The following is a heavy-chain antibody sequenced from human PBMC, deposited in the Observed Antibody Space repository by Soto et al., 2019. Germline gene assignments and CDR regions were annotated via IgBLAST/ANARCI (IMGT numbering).Heavy chain of an antibody. V-gene: IGHV6-1*01. Sequence: SQTLSLTCAISGDSVSSNSAAWNWIRQSPSRGLEWLGRTYYRSKWYNDYAVSVKSRITINPDTSKNQFSLQLNSVTPEDTAVYYCAREPHYYDSSGPPGNAFDIWGQGTMVTVSS. CDR1: GDSVSSNSAA. CDR3: AREPHYYDSSGPPGNAFDI. J-gene: IGHJ3*02. D-gene: IGHD3-22*01. CDR2: TYYRSKWYN.